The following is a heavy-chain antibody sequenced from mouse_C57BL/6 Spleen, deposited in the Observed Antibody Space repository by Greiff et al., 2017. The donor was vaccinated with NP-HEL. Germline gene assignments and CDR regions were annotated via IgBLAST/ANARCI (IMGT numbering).Heavy chain of an antibody. Sequence: EVQLQQSGPELVKPGASVKIPCKASGYTFTDYNMDWVKQSHGKSLEWIGDINPNNGGTIYNQKFKGKATLTVDKSSSTAYMELRSLTSEDTAVYYCARRYYYGNYCYAMDYWGQGTSVTVSS. CDR2: INPNNGGT. V-gene: IGHV1-18*01. J-gene: IGHJ4*01. CDR3: ARRYYYGNYCYAMDY. D-gene: IGHD2-1*01. CDR1: GYTFTDYN.